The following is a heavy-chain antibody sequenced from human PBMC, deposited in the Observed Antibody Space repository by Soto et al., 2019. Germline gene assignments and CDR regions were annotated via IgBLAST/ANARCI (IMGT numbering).Heavy chain of an antibody. V-gene: IGHV4-31*03. J-gene: IGHJ6*02. CDR2: IYYSGST. Sequence: SETLSLTCTVSGGSISSGGYYWSWIRQHPGKGLEWIGYIYYSGSTYYNPSLKSGVTITVETAKNQFSLKLSSVTAADTAVYYCARDLAYYDFWSGGEGDRKSYYYYGMDVWGQGTTVTVSS. CDR1: GGSISSGGYY. D-gene: IGHD3-3*01. CDR3: ARDLAYYDFWSGGEGDRKSYYYYGMDV.